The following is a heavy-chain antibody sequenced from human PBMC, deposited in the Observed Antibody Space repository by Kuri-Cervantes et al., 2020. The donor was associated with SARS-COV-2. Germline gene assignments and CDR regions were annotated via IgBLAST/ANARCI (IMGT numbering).Heavy chain of an antibody. D-gene: IGHD3-10*01. CDR3: ARDPEGVIGFGYFDY. V-gene: IGHV3-30-3*01. CDR1: GFTFSSYA. J-gene: IGHJ4*02. CDR2: ISYDGSNK. Sequence: GGSLRLSCAASGFTFSSYAMHWVRQAPGKGLEWAAVISYDGSNKYYADSVKGRFTISRDNAKNSLYLQMNSLRAEDTAVYYCARDPEGVIGFGYFDYRGQGTLVTVSS.